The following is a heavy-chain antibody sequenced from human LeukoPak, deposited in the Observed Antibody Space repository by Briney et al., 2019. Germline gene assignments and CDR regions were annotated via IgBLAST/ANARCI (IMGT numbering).Heavy chain of an antibody. CDR3: AGARMNPEFVF. V-gene: IGHV4-59*01. J-gene: IGHJ4*02. D-gene: IGHD1-14*01. CDR2: IYYTGTT. Sequence: SETLSLTCNVSHASIKTYYWSWIRQVPGKGLEWIGDIYYTGTTNYNPSLKSRVTISVDTSNNQFSLTLNSETAADTAVYYCAGARMNPEFVFWGQGILVTVSS. CDR1: HASIKTYY.